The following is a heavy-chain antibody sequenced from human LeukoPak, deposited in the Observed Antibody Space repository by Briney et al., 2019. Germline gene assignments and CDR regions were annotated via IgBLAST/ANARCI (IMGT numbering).Heavy chain of an antibody. CDR1: GGSISSYY. D-gene: IGHD6-19*01. V-gene: IGHV4-59*01. Sequence: SETLSLTCTVSGGSISSYYWSWIRQPPGKGLKWIGYIYYSGSTNYNPSLKSRVTISVDTSKNQFSLKLSSVTAADTAVYYCARSYSSGWYGRGNWFDPWGQGTLVTVSS. J-gene: IGHJ5*02. CDR2: IYYSGST. CDR3: ARSYSSGWYGRGNWFDP.